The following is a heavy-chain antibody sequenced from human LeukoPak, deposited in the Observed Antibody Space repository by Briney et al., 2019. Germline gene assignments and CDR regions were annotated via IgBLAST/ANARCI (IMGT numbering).Heavy chain of an antibody. CDR3: ARENSSSWYGGRYYFDY. V-gene: IGHV4-38-2*02. J-gene: IGHJ4*02. Sequence: PSETLSLTCTVSGYSISSGYYWGWIRQPPGKGLEWIGRIYTSGSTNYNPSLKSRVTISVDTSKNQFSLKLSSVTAADTAVYYCARENSSSWYGGRYYFDYWGQGTLVTVSS. CDR2: IYTSGST. CDR1: GYSISSGYY. D-gene: IGHD6-13*01.